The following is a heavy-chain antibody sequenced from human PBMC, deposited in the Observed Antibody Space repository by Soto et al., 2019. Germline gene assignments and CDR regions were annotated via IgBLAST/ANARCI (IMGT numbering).Heavy chain of an antibody. CDR2: ISAYNGNT. J-gene: IGHJ4*02. V-gene: IGHV1-18*01. Sequence: QVQLVQSGAEVKKPGASVKVSCKASGYTFTSYGISCVRQAPGQGREWMGRISAYNGNTNYAQKLQGRVTMTTDTSTSTAYMELRSLRSDDTAVYYCARPRGAEQWLVHDYFDYWGQGTLVIVSS. CDR3: ARPRGAEQWLVHDYFDY. D-gene: IGHD6-19*01. CDR1: GYTFTSYG.